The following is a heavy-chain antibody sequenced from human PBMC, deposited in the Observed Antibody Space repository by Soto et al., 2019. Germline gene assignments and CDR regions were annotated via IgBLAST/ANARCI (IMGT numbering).Heavy chain of an antibody. Sequence: PGGSLRLSCAASGFTVSNSYMSWVRQAPGKGLEWVSVIYSGGSTYYADSVKGRFTISRDSSKNTLYLQMNSLRAEDTAVYYCARGFQSSFGYWGQANLGTVYS. V-gene: IGHV3-53*01. CDR1: GFTVSNSY. CDR3: ARGFQSSFGY. J-gene: IGHJ4*02. CDR2: IYSGGST. D-gene: IGHD2-21*01.